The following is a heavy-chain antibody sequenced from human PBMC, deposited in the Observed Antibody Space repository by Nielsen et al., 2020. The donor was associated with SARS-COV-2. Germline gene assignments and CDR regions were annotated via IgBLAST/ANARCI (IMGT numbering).Heavy chain of an antibody. V-gene: IGHV3-30-3*01. J-gene: IGHJ4*02. CDR1: GFTFSSYD. CDR3: ARAPAGYSSGWTPDY. CDR2: ISYDGSNK. Sequence: GESLKISCAASGFTFSSYDIHWVRQAPGKGLEGVAVISYDGSNKYYADSVKGRFTISRDNSKNTLYLQMNSLRAEDTAVYYCARAPAGYSSGWTPDYWGQGTLVTVSS. D-gene: IGHD6-19*01.